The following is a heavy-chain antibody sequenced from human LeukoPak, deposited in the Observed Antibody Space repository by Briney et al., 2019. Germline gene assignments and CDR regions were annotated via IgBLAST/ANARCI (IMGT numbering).Heavy chain of an antibody. J-gene: IGHJ4*02. D-gene: IGHD6-13*01. CDR2: ISSSSSYI. CDR1: GFTFSSYS. V-gene: IGHV3-21*01. Sequence: GGSLRPSCAASGFTFSSYSMNWVRQAPGKGLEWVSSISSSSSYIYYADSVKGRFTISRDNAKNSLYLQMNSLRAEDTAVYYCARDLGSSWYWGYWGQGTLVTVSS. CDR3: ARDLGSSWYWGY.